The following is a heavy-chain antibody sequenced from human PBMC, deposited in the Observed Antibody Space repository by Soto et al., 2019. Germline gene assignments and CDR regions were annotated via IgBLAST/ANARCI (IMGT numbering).Heavy chain of an antibody. D-gene: IGHD2-21*02. CDR1: GFTFRSYA. Sequence: EVQLLESGGGLVQPGGSLRLSCVGSGFTFRSYAMKWVRQAPGKGLEWVSDISSSGGSTYYADSVKGRFTISRDNSKNTLYLQMNSLRAKDTAVYYCAKAVTYYWYFDLWGRGTLVTVSS. CDR3: AKAVTYYWYFDL. J-gene: IGHJ2*01. V-gene: IGHV3-23*01. CDR2: ISSSGGST.